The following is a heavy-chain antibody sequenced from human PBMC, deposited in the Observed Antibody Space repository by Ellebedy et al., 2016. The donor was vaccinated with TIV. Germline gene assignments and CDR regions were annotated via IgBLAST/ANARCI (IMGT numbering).Heavy chain of an antibody. V-gene: IGHV4-38-2*02. CDR1: SHSISSGYD. J-gene: IGHJ2*01. CDR2: GYQSGIT. Sequence: SETLSLTXTVSSHSISSGYDWLYNWGWIRQSPGKGLEWIGSGYQSGITYYNPSLKSRVTISVDTSKNQFSLKLSPVTAADTAVYYCARGQGYYDFWSATRVHWYFDLWGRGTLVTVSS. CDR3: ARGQGYYDFWSATRVHWYFDL. D-gene: IGHD3-3*01.